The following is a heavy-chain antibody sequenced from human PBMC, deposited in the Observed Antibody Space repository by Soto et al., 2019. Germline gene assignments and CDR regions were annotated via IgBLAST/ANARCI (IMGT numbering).Heavy chain of an antibody. CDR1: GFTLSNYG. V-gene: IGHV3-33*01. J-gene: IGHJ5*02. D-gene: IGHD2-2*01. CDR3: ARALKYQNWLDH. CDR2: IWSGGSNK. Sequence: QGQLVESGGGVVQPGRSLRLSCAASGFTLSNYGMHWVRQAPGKGLEWVAVIWSGGSNKYYADSVKGRFTISRDNSKNTLYLQMNSLRAEDTAVYYCARALKYQNWLDHWGQGTLVTVSS.